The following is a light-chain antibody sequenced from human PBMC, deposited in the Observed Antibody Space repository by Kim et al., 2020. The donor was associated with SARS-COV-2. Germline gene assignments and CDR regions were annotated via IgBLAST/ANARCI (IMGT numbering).Light chain of an antibody. CDR2: GAS. CDR1: VSSSY. J-gene: IGKJ1*01. Sequence: VSSSYLAWYQQKPGQAPRLLIYGASSRATGIPDRFSGSGSGTDFTLTISRLEPEDFAVYYCQQYGSSRTFGQGTKVEIK. V-gene: IGKV3-20*01. CDR3: QQYGSSRT.